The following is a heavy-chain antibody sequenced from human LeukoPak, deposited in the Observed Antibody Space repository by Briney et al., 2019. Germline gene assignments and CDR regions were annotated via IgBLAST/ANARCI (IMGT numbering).Heavy chain of an antibody. CDR1: GFTFYDYA. J-gene: IGHJ4*02. Sequence: GGSLRLSCAASGFTFYDYAMHWVRQAPGKGLEWVSGISWNSGSIGYADSVKGRFTISRDNSKNTLYLQMNSLRAEDTAVYYCARGEAAAAASSFDYWGQGTLVTVSS. D-gene: IGHD6-13*01. V-gene: IGHV3-9*01. CDR2: ISWNSGSI. CDR3: ARGEAAAAASSFDY.